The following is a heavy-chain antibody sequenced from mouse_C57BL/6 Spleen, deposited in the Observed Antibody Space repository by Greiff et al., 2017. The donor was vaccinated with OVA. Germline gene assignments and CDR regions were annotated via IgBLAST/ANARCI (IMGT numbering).Heavy chain of an antibody. V-gene: IGHV2-2*01. CDR1: GFSLTSYG. J-gene: IGHJ2*01. CDR2: IWSGGST. D-gene: IGHD2-4*01. CDR3: ARRNYDYPYYFDY. Sequence: VQLKESGPGLVQPSQSLSITCTVSGFSLTSYGVHWVRQSPGKGLEWLGVIWSGGSTDYNAAFISRLSISKDNSKSQVFFKMNSLQADDTAIYYCARRNYDYPYYFDYWGQGTTLTVSS.